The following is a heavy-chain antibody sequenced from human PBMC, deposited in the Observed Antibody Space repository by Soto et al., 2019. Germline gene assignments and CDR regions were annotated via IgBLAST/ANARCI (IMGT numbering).Heavy chain of an antibody. J-gene: IGHJ3*02. Sequence: VKVSCKASGYTFTGYYMHWVRQAPGQGLEWMGWINPNSGGTNYAQKFQGRVTMTRDTSISTAYMELSRLRSDDTAVYYCARARITMIVVVRDAFDIWGQGTMVTVSS. CDR3: ARARITMIVVVRDAFDI. D-gene: IGHD3-22*01. V-gene: IGHV1-2*02. CDR1: GYTFTGYY. CDR2: INPNSGGT.